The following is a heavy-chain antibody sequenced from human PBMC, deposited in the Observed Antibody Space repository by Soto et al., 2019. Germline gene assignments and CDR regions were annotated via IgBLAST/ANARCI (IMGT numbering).Heavy chain of an antibody. CDR3: AHFYARSGSTGY. D-gene: IGHD3-22*01. CDR1: GFSLSTSGVG. J-gene: IGHJ4*02. V-gene: IGHV2-5*02. CDR2: IYWDDDK. Sequence: QITLKESGPTLVKPTQTLTPTCTFSGFSLSTSGVGVGWIRQPPGKALEWLALIYWDDDKRYSPSLKSRLTITKNSPNIQVALTTTTMDPVDTATYSCAHFYARSGSTGYWGQGTLVTVSS.